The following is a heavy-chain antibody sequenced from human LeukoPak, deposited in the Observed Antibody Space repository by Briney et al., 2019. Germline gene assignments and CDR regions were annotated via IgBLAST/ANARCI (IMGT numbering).Heavy chain of an antibody. V-gene: IGHV3-23*01. CDR3: AKDFVGYFDY. CDR2: IGGSAGST. CDR1: GFSFRSYD. J-gene: IGHJ4*02. Sequence: PGGSLRLSCVASGFSFRSYDVSWVRQAPGKGLEWVSAIGGSAGSTNYADSVKGRFTISRDNSKNTLYLQMNSLRAEDTAVYYCAKDFVGYFDYWGQGTLVTVSS. D-gene: IGHD1-26*01.